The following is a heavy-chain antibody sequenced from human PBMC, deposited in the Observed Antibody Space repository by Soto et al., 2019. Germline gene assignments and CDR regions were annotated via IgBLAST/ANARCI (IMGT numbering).Heavy chain of an antibody. V-gene: IGHV4-30-4*01. D-gene: IGHD3-9*01. J-gene: IGHJ6*02. CDR1: GGSISSGDYY. Sequence: SETLSLTCTVSGGSISSGDYYWSWIRQPPGTGLEWIGYIYYSGSTYYNPSLKSRVTISVDTSKNQFSLKLSSVTAADTAVYYCARDEVLRYPPDYYYGMDVWGQGTTVTVSS. CDR3: ARDEVLRYPPDYYYGMDV. CDR2: IYYSGST.